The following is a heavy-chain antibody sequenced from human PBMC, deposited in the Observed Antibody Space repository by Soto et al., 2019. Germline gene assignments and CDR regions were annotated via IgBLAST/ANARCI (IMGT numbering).Heavy chain of an antibody. CDR3: ARVQGRRDLDY. V-gene: IGHV1-2*02. CDR1: GYTFTGYY. J-gene: IGHJ4*02. Sequence: ASVKVSCKASGYTFTGYYMHWVRQAPGQGLEWMGWINPNSGGANYAQKFQGRVTMTRDTSISTAYMELSRLRSDDSAVYYCARVQGRRDLDYWAQGTLVTVSS. CDR2: INPNSGGA.